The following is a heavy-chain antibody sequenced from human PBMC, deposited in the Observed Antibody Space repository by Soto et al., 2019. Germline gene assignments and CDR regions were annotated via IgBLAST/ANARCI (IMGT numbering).Heavy chain of an antibody. J-gene: IGHJ4*02. V-gene: IGHV4-39*01. D-gene: IGHD3-16*02. CDR3: ARHGSF. CDR1: NGSISTTSYN. Sequence: QMQLQESGPGLVKPSETLSLTCTVSNGSISTTSYNWGWIRQAPGKRLEWIGTIFYTGTTSYNPSLKRRVTITVATSNNQCSLKLASVTAADTAVYYCARHGSFWGQGILVVVSS. CDR2: IFYTGTT.